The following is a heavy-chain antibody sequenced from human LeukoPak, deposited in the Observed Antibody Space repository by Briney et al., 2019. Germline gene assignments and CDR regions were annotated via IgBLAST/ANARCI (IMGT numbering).Heavy chain of an antibody. CDR3: AAPGLYSYGYGLDY. V-gene: IGHV4-34*01. CDR1: GGSFSGYY. J-gene: IGHJ4*02. D-gene: IGHD5-18*01. CDR2: INHSGST. Sequence: SETLSLTCAVYGGSFSGYYWSWIRQLPGKGLEWIGEINHSGSTNYNPSLKSRVTISVDTSKNQFSLKLSSVTAADTAVYYCAAPGLYSYGYGLDYWGQGTLVTVSS.